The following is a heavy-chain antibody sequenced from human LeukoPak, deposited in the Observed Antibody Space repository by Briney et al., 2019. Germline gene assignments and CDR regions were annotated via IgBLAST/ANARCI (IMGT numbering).Heavy chain of an antibody. Sequence: GGSLRLSCAASGFTFSSYGMSWVRQAPGKGLEWVSAISGSGGSTYYADSVKGRFTISRDNSKNTLYLQMNSLRAEDTAVYYCAKVSGYSYGYYYYYMDVWGKGTTVTISS. CDR2: ISGSGGST. D-gene: IGHD5-18*01. J-gene: IGHJ6*03. CDR3: AKVSGYSYGYYYYYMDV. CDR1: GFTFSSYG. V-gene: IGHV3-23*01.